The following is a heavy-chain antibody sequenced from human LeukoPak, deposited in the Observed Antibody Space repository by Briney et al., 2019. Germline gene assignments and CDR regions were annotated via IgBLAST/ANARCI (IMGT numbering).Heavy chain of an antibody. Sequence: PGGSLRLSCAASGFTVSSNYMSWVRQAPGKGLEWVSVIYSGGSTYYADSVKGRFTISRDNSKNTLYLQMNSLRAGDTAVYYCARSPVMDDILTGYDAFDIWGQGTMVTVSS. CDR1: GFTVSSNY. V-gene: IGHV3-66*01. CDR3: ARSPVMDDILTGYDAFDI. J-gene: IGHJ3*02. CDR2: IYSGGST. D-gene: IGHD3-9*01.